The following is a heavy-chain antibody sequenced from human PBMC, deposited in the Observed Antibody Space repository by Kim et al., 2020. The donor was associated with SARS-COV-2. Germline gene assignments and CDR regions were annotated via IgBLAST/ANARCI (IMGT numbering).Heavy chain of an antibody. Sequence: NHNPSLKGRVTMAVDTSKNQFSRKLSSVTAADTAVYYCARDSYYYYGMDVWGQGTTVTVSS. J-gene: IGHJ6*02. V-gene: IGHV4-4*07. CDR3: ARDSYYYYGMDV.